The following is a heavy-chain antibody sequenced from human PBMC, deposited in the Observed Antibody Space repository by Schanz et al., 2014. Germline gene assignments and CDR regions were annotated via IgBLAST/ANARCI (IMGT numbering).Heavy chain of an antibody. Sequence: QVQLQESGPGLVKPSETLSLTCSVSGGSINNFYWGWIRQSPGKGLEWIGYIYSSGIPTYNPSLKSRVSLTAESTKNQFSLKLTSVTAGDAAVYYCARQGIGYQHGRYYYYMDVWGRGTTXTVAS. D-gene: IGHD2-2*01. CDR1: GGSINNFY. J-gene: IGHJ6*03. CDR3: ARQGIGYQHGRYYYYMDV. CDR2: IYSSGIP. V-gene: IGHV4-59*08.